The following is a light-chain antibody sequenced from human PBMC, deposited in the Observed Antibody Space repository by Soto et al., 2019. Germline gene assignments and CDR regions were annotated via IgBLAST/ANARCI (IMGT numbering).Light chain of an antibody. J-gene: IGKJ5*01. CDR3: QQLHGYPIT. CDR1: RGIDTS. CDR2: AAS. Sequence: ILLTQSPSSLSASVGDRVTITCRASRGIDTSLAWYQQKPGKAPKLLIYAASNFQSGVPSRFSGSGSGTHFTLTISSLQPEDFATYYCQQLHGYPITFGQGTRLEI. V-gene: IGKV1-9*01.